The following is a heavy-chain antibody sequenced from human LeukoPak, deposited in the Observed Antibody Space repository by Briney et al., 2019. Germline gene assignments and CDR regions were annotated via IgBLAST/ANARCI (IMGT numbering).Heavy chain of an antibody. J-gene: IGHJ4*02. CDR2: IYTSGST. D-gene: IGHD6-13*01. CDR3: ARAAPGQQLVLG. Sequence: SETLSLTCTVSGGSISSGSYYWSWIRQPAGKGLEWIGRIYTSGSTNYNPSLKSRVTISVDTSKNQFSLKLSSVTAADTAVYYCARAAPGQQLVLGWGQGTLVTVSS. V-gene: IGHV4-61*02. CDR1: GGSISSGSYY.